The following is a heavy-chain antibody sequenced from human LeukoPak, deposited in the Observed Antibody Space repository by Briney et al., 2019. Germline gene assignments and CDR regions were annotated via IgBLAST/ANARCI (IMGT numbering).Heavy chain of an antibody. J-gene: IGHJ4*02. D-gene: IGHD5-12*01. V-gene: IGHV1-69*13. CDR1: GGTFSSYA. CDR2: IIPIFGTA. Sequence: SVKVSCKASGGTFSSYAISWVRQAPGQGLEWMGGIIPIFGTANYAQKFQGRVTITADESTSTAYMELRSLRSDDTAVYYCARMRVYSDDVDFDYWGQGTLVTVSS. CDR3: ARMRVYSDDVDFDY.